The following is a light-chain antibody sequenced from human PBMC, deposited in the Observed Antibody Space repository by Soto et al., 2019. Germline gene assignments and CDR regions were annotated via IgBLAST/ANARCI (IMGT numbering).Light chain of an antibody. J-gene: IGKJ1*01. CDR2: GAS. CDR3: QQYGSSPRT. CDR1: QSVSNY. V-gene: IGKV3-20*01. Sequence: SXRASQSVSNYLAWYQQKPGQAPRLLIYGASSRATGFPERFSGSGSGTDFTLTISRLEPEDFAVYYCQQYGSSPRTFGQGTKVDIK.